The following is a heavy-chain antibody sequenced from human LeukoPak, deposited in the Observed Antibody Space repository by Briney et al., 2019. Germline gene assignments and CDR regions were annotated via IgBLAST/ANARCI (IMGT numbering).Heavy chain of an antibody. CDR3: ARAMTYYDFWSRKGKGYFDY. Sequence: GASVKVSCKASGYTFTSYGISWVRQAPGQGLEWMGWISAYNGNTNYAQKLQGRVTMTTDTSTSTAYMELRSLRSDDTAVYYCARAMTYYDFWSRKGKGYFDYWGQGTLVTVSS. J-gene: IGHJ4*02. D-gene: IGHD3-3*01. CDR2: ISAYNGNT. V-gene: IGHV1-18*01. CDR1: GYTFTSYG.